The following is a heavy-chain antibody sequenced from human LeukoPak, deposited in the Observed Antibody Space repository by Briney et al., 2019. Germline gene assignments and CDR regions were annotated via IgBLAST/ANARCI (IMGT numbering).Heavy chain of an antibody. CDR1: GFTFSSYA. CDR2: ISSNGGST. J-gene: IGHJ3*02. V-gene: IGHV3-64*01. D-gene: IGHD3-16*02. Sequence: GGSLRLSCAAPGFTFSSYAMHWVRQAPGKGLEYVSAISSNGGSTYYANSVKGRFTISRDNSKNTLYLQMGSLRAEGMAVYYCARVRGVIYAHDAFDIWGQGTMVTVSS. CDR3: ARVRGVIYAHDAFDI.